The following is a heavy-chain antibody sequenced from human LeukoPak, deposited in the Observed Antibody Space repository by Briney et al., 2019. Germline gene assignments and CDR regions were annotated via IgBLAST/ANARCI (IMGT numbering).Heavy chain of an antibody. CDR3: ARDDKGEDTMVRGVGVDY. CDR2: INPSGGST. Sequence: ASVKVSCKASGYTFTSYYMHWVRQAPGQGLEWMGIINPSGGSTSYAQKFQGRVTMTRDTSTSTVYMELSSLRSEDTAVYYCARDDKGEDTMVRGVGVDYWGQGTLVTVSS. CDR1: GYTFTSYY. D-gene: IGHD3-10*01. V-gene: IGHV1-46*01. J-gene: IGHJ4*02.